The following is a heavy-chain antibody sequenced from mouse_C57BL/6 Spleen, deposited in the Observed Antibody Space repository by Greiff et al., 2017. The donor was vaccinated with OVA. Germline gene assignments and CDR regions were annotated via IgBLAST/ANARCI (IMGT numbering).Heavy chain of an antibody. CDR1: GYTFTSYW. Sequence: QVQLQQSGTELVKPGASVKLSCKASGYTFTSYWMHWVKQRPGQGLEWIGNINPSNGGTNYNEKFKSKATLTVDKSSSTAYMQLSSLTSEDSAVYYCARWVITTVVARYYAMDYWGQGTSVTVSS. J-gene: IGHJ4*01. D-gene: IGHD1-1*01. V-gene: IGHV1-53*01. CDR2: INPSNGGT. CDR3: ARWVITTVVARYYAMDY.